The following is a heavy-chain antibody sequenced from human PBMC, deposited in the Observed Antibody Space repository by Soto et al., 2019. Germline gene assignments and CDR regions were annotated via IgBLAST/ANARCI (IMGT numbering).Heavy chain of an antibody. CDR2: IYWDDDK. J-gene: IGHJ4*02. CDR1: GFALSSTRMA. V-gene: IGHV2-5*02. Sequence: QITLKESGPTLVKPTQTLTLTCTLSGFALSSTRMAVGWIRQPPGKALEWLALIYWDDDKRYSPFLKSRLTSTKDTSKNQAVHKMSNMDPVDTARYYCAHIVVAGLGYYFDYWGQRTLGSVCS. D-gene: IGHD6-19*01. CDR3: AHIVVAGLGYYFDY.